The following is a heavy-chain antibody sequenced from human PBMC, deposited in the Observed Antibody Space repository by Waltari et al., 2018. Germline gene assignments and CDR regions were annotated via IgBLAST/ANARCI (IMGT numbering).Heavy chain of an antibody. CDR2: IFYRGRT. V-gene: IGHV4-30-4*08. D-gene: IGHD3-16*01. Sequence: QVQLQESGPGLVKPSQTLSLTCTVSGGSISSDDFYWIWIRQPPGRRLEYIGYIFYRGRTFYTPSLESRLTISLGPSKNQFSLKLASVTAADTAVYYCARGGVTPFADNWGRGTLVTVSS. J-gene: IGHJ4*02. CDR1: GGSISSDDFY. CDR3: ARGGVTPFADN.